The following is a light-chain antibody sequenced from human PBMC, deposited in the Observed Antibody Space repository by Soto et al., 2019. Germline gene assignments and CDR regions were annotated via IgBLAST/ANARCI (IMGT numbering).Light chain of an antibody. CDR1: ESTNNY. J-gene: IGKJ4*01. CDR2: GAS. Sequence: TTSPDTLPLSRLDIATLSCRASESTNNYLAWYQQKPGQAPRLLIDGASTRAAGIPPRFSGSGSGTEFTLTISSLQSEDFAVYYCQQYNKWPLTFGGGTKVDI. CDR3: QQYNKWPLT. V-gene: IGKV3-15*01.